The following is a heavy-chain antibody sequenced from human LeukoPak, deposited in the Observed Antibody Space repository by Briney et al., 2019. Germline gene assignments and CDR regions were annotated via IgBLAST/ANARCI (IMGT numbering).Heavy chain of an antibody. CDR3: VRDRDRSHPGYGNDWYFAFDI. CDR1: GFIFSSYW. J-gene: IGHJ3*02. Sequence: GGSLRLSCAGSGFIFSSYWMSWVRQAPGKGLEWVANIKQDGSEKYYVASVKGRFTISRDNAENSLYLQMNSLRVEDTAVYYCVRDRDRSHPGYGNDWYFAFDIWGQGTKVTVSS. CDR2: IKQDGSEK. V-gene: IGHV3-7*01. D-gene: IGHD6-19*01.